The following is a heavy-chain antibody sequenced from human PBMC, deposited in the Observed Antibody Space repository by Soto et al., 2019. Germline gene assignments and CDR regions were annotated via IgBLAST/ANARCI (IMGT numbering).Heavy chain of an antibody. Sequence: GGSLRLSCAASGFTFSSYTMTWVRRAPGKGLEWVSDVGGNGDAKFYADSVKGRFTISRDNSKNTLYLQLERLRAEDTAMYYCAKTGRPGDYYRGFDSWGQGTLVTVSS. D-gene: IGHD3-22*01. J-gene: IGHJ5*01. V-gene: IGHV3-23*01. CDR3: AKTGRPGDYYRGFDS. CDR2: VGGNGDAK. CDR1: GFTFSSYT.